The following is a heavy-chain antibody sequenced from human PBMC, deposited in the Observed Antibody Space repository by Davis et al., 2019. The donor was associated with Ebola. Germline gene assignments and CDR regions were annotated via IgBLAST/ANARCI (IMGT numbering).Heavy chain of an antibody. D-gene: IGHD2/OR15-2a*01. Sequence: GGSLRLSCAASGFTFSSYSMNWVRQAPGKGLEWVSYISSSSSTIYYADSVKGRFTISRDNSKNTLYMQMNGLRVEDTAMYYCAKDNRNIWSEVWGQGTMVTVPS. V-gene: IGHV3-48*01. CDR2: ISSSSSTI. CDR1: GFTFSSYS. CDR3: AKDNRNIWSEV. J-gene: IGHJ3*01.